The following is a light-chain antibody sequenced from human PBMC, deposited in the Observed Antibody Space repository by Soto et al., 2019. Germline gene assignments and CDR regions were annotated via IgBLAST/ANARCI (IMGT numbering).Light chain of an antibody. V-gene: IGLV2-14*01. CDR3: ISYTVSRSYV. Sequence: QSVLTQPASVSGSPGQSIIISCTGTSSDVGDYNHVAWFQQFPGKTPKLVIYSVSDRPSGVSYRFSGSKSGNTASLTISGLQADDEADYYCISYTVSRSYVFGTGTKLTVL. CDR1: SSDVGDYNH. CDR2: SVS. J-gene: IGLJ1*01.